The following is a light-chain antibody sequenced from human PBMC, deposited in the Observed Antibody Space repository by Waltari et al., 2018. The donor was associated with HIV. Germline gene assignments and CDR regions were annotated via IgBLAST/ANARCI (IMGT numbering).Light chain of an antibody. CDR1: ALPRKD. CDR2: EDS. CDR3: YSTYSSSNDRLL. J-gene: IGLJ2*01. Sequence: YQLPQPPSASAPPGKTARITCAGAALPRKDAFWYQQQPGRGPVLVIDEDSKRPSGIRESFSCSSSGTMATLTISMAQVEEEGDYYCYSTYSSSNDRLLFGGGTNLTVL. V-gene: IGLV3-10*01.